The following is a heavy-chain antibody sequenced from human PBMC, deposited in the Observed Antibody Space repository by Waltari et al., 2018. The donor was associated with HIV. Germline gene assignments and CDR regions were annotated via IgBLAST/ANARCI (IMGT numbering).Heavy chain of an antibody. J-gene: IGHJ2*01. CDR1: GGSLSNNAYF. CDR3: ARRGPGIYASNWYFDL. D-gene: IGHD2-2*01. V-gene: IGHV4-39*01. CDR2: FFHRGST. Sequence: QLQESGPEVVKPSETLSLTCSVSGGSLSNNAYFWGWIRQPPGRGLEWIGSFFHRGSTYYNPSLSSRTSISRDTSRNQFSLSLSSVTAADTAVYYCARRGPGIYASNWYFDLWGRGSLVTVSS.